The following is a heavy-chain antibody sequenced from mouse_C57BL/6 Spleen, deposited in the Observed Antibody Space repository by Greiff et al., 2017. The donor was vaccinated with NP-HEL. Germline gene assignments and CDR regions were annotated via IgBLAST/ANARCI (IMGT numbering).Heavy chain of an antibody. J-gene: IGHJ2*01. Sequence: QQSGPELVKPGASVKISCKASGYAFSSSWMNWVKQRPGKGLEWIGRIYPGDGDTNYNGKFKGKATLTADKSSSTAYMQLSSLTSEDSAVYFCANYYGSSYNYFDYWGQGTTLTVSS. D-gene: IGHD1-1*01. CDR3: ANYYGSSYNYFDY. CDR2: IYPGDGDT. CDR1: GYAFSSSW. V-gene: IGHV1-82*01.